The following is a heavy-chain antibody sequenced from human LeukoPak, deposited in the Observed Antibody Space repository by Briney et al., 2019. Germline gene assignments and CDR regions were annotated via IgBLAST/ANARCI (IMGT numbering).Heavy chain of an antibody. V-gene: IGHV4-39*01. CDR3: AKSGGYGLIDY. J-gene: IGHJ4*01. Sequence: PSETLSLTCNVSGVSISSSSYYWGWIRQPPGKGLGWIGSIYSSGSTYYNSSLKSRVTISIDTSKNQVSLKMSSVTAADTAVYYCAKSGGYGLIDYWGQGTLVTVSS. D-gene: IGHD6-25*01. CDR1: GVSISSSSYY. CDR2: IYSSGST.